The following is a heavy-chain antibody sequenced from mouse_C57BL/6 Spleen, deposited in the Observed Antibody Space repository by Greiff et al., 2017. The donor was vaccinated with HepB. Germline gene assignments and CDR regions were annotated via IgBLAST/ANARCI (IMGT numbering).Heavy chain of an antibody. Sequence: QVQLQQPGTELVKPGASVKLSCKASGYTFTSYWMHWVKQRPGQGLEWIGNINPSNGGTNYNEKFKSKATLTVDKSSSTAYMQLSSLTAEDSAVYYCASGRRLYYYAMDYWGQGTSVTVSS. CDR1: GYTFTSYW. CDR2: INPSNGGT. J-gene: IGHJ4*01. CDR3: ASGRRLYYYAMDY. D-gene: IGHD2-4*01. V-gene: IGHV1-53*01.